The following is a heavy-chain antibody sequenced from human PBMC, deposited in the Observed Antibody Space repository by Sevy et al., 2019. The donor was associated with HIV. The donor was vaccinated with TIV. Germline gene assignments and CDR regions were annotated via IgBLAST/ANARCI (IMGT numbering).Heavy chain of an antibody. J-gene: IGHJ4*02. CDR2: LKSKAYGGTL. Sequence: GGSLRLSCTTSGFTFGDYAMSWVRQAPGKGLEWVAFLKSKAYGGTLDYAASVKGRFTISRDDSKSIAHLQMNDLKTADTAIYYCTRGKGAQSIFDYWGQGALVTVSS. D-gene: IGHD3-16*01. V-gene: IGHV3-49*04. CDR3: TRGKGAQSIFDY. CDR1: GFTFGDYA.